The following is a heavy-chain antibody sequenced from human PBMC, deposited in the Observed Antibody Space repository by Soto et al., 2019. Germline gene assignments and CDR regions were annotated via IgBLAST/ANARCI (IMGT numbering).Heavy chain of an antibody. CDR1: GYTFTGYY. CDR2: INPNSGGT. Sequence: QVQLVQSGAEVKKPGASVKVSCKASGYTFTGYYMHWVRQAPGQGLELMGWINPNSGGTNYAQKFKGRVTMTRDTSISTAYMERSRLRSDDTAVYYCARVIYGGSTYYCYGMDVWGQGTTVTVSS. V-gene: IGHV1-2*02. J-gene: IGHJ6*02. D-gene: IGHD2-15*01. CDR3: ARVIYGGSTYYCYGMDV.